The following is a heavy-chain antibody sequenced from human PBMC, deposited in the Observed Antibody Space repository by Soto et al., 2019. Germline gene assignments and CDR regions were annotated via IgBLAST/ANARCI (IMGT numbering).Heavy chain of an antibody. J-gene: IGHJ5*02. CDR1: VFTFSDYY. V-gene: IGHV3-11*01. CDR2: ISDSGSSI. CDR3: ARDTAFINSGFFDA. D-gene: IGHD3-22*01. Sequence: GRSLRLSCASSVFTFSDYYINWIRQAPGKGLEWVSYISDSGSSIFYADSVKGRFTISRDSARKSLYLHMSSLRVEDTAVYYCARDTAFINSGFFDAWGQGTPVTVSS.